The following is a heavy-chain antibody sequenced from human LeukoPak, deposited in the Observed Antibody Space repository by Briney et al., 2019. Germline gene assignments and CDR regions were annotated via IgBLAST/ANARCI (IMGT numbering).Heavy chain of an antibody. CDR1: GYTFTTYD. CDR3: TRMRGYTYGYWYLDL. D-gene: IGHD5-18*01. V-gene: IGHV1-8*01. Sequence: ASVKVSCKASGYTFTTYDINWVRQVTGQGLEWMGWMNPNSGNTGYTQKFQGRITMTRDTSIGTAYMELSSLKSEDTALYYCTRMRGYTYGYWYLDLWGRGTLVTVSS. CDR2: MNPNSGNT. J-gene: IGHJ2*01.